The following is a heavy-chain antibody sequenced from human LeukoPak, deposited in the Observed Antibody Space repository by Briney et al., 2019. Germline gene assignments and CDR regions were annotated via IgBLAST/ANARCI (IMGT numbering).Heavy chain of an antibody. Sequence: GSLRLSCAASGFTFSSYAMSWVRQAPGKGLEWVANIKQDGSEKYYVDSVKGRFTISRDNAKNSLYLQMNSLRAEDTAVYYCARVGCSSTSCFIEAFDIWGQGTMVTVSS. J-gene: IGHJ3*02. CDR3: ARVGCSSTSCFIEAFDI. V-gene: IGHV3-7*01. CDR1: GFTFSSYA. CDR2: IKQDGSEK. D-gene: IGHD2-2*01.